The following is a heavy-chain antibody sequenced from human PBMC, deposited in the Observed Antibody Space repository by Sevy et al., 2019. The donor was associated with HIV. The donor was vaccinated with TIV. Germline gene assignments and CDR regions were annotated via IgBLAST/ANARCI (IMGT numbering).Heavy chain of an antibody. CDR2: ISYDVTNK. J-gene: IGHJ6*02. Sequence: GGSLRLSCAASGFTFSSYGMHWVRQAPGKGLEWVAFISYDVTNKYYAGSVKGRFTISRDNYKNTLYLQMNSLRAEDTAVYYCAKASGYSSYYVMDVWGQGTTVTVSS. CDR3: AKASGYSSYYVMDV. D-gene: IGHD5-18*01. CDR1: GFTFSSYG. V-gene: IGHV3-30*18.